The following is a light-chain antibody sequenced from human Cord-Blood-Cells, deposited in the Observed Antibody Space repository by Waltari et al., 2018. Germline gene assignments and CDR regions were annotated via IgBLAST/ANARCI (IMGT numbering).Light chain of an antibody. CDR2: AAS. J-gene: IGKJ4*01. CDR3: QQSYSTPRT. CDR1: QSISSY. V-gene: IGKV1-39*01. Sequence: IQMTHSPSSLPASVGARLTITCRASQSISSYLNWYQQKPGKAPKLLIYAASSLQSGVPSRFSGSGSGTDFTLTISSLQPEDFATYYCQQSYSTPRTFGGGTKVDIK.